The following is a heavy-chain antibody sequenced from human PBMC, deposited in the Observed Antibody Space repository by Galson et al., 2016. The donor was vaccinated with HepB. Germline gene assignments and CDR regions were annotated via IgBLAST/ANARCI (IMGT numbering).Heavy chain of an antibody. CDR3: AKAPSGWSYYFDY. D-gene: IGHD6-19*01. CDR1: AFTFSSNA. V-gene: IGHV3-23*01. J-gene: IGHJ4*02. CDR2: MSGSGGTT. Sequence: SLRLSCAASAFTFSSNAMSWVRQAPGKGLEWVSTMSGSGGTTYYADSVKGRFTISRDNSRNTVFLQMNSLTAEDTAVYYCAKAPSGWSYYFDYWGQGTLVTVSS.